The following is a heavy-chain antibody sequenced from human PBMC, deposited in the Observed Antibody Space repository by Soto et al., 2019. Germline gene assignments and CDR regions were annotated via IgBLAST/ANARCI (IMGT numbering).Heavy chain of an antibody. V-gene: IGHV3-23*01. CDR2: ISGSGGST. D-gene: IGHD2-15*01. CDR1: GFTFSNYA. CDR3: AKLAIFGYYSGGSCYVDY. J-gene: IGHJ4*02. Sequence: PGGSLRLSCAASGFTFSNYAMTWVRQAPGKGLEWVSAISGSGGSTYYADSVKGRFTISRDNSKNTLYLQMNSLRAEDTAVYYCAKLAIFGYYSGGSCYVDYWGQGTLVTVSS.